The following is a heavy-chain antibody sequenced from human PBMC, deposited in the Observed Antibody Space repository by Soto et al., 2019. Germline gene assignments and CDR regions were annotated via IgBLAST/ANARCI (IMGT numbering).Heavy chain of an antibody. CDR2: ISYDGSNK. Sequence: PGGSLRLSCAASGFTFTNYAMHWVRQGPGKGLEWVAVISYDGSNKYYADSVKGRFTISRDNSKNTLYLQMNSLRAEDTAVYYCAKDPMAPFDYWGQGTLVTVSS. J-gene: IGHJ4*02. V-gene: IGHV3-30*04. CDR1: GFTFTNYA. CDR3: AKDPMAPFDY. D-gene: IGHD3-10*01.